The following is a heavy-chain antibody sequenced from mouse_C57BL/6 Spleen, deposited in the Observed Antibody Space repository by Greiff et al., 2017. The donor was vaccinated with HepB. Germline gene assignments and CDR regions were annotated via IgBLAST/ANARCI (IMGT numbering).Heavy chain of an antibody. D-gene: IGHD1-1*01. CDR1: GYTFTSYW. V-gene: IGHV1-55*01. CDR3: ARSLNYYGSSYGYFDV. J-gene: IGHJ1*03. CDR2: IYPGSGST. Sequence: QVQLQQPGAELVKPGASVKMSCKASGYTFTSYWITWVKQRPGQGLEWIGDIYPGSGSTNYNEKFKSKATLTVDTSSSTAYMQLSSMTYEDSAVYCCARSLNYYGSSYGYFDVWGTGTTVTVSA.